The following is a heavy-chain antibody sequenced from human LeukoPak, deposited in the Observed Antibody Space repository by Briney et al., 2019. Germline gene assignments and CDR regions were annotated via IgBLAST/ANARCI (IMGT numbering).Heavy chain of an antibody. J-gene: IGHJ5*02. V-gene: IGHV4-34*01. CDR1: GGSFSGYY. CDR3: ASSRPTIWGFDP. CDR2: INHSGST. D-gene: IGHD2/OR15-2a*01. Sequence: SETLSLTCAVYGGSFSGYYWSWIRQPPGKGLEWIGEINHSGSTNYNPSLKSRVTISVDTSKNQFSLKLSSVTAADTAVYYCASSRPTIWGFDPWGQGTLVTVSS.